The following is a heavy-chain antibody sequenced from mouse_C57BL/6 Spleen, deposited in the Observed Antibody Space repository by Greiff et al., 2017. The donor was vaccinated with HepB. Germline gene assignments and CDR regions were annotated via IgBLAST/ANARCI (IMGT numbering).Heavy chain of an antibody. J-gene: IGHJ2*01. CDR1: GFTFTDYY. V-gene: IGHV1-36*01. CDR2: VYPYNGGT. CDR3: GAFYDGYQGYFDY. D-gene: IGHD2-3*01. Sequence: EVKLQESGPVLVKPGPSVKISCKASGFTFTDYYMHWVKQSHGKSLEWIGLVYPYNGGTSYNQKFKGKATLTVDTSSSTAYMELNSLTSEDSAVYYCGAFYDGYQGYFDYWGQGTTLTVSS.